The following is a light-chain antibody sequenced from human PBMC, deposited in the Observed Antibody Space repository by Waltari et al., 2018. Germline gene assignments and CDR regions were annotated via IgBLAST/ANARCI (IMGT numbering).Light chain of an antibody. V-gene: IGKV3-15*01. Sequence: EIVMTQSPATLSVSLGEDAALSCRASQSVARNLAWYQQKPGQAPRLLIHGASTRATGVPVRFSGSGSETEFTLIISSLQSEDSAVYFCQQYSNWPPYTFGQGTKFEIK. CDR3: QQYSNWPPYT. CDR2: GAS. CDR1: QSVARN. J-gene: IGKJ2*01.